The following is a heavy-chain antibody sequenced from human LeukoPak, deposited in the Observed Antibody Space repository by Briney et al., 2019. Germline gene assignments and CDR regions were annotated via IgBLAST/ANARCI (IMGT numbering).Heavy chain of an antibody. Sequence: SVKVSCKASGGTFSGYAFSWVRQAPGQGLEWMGGIIPMFGRTNYAQTFQGRVTITADESTSTAYMELSSLRSEDTAVYYCAREDEMATIPFDYWGQGTLVTVSS. V-gene: IGHV1-69*13. CDR2: IIPMFGRT. CDR1: GGTFSGYA. D-gene: IGHD5-24*01. CDR3: AREDEMATIPFDY. J-gene: IGHJ4*02.